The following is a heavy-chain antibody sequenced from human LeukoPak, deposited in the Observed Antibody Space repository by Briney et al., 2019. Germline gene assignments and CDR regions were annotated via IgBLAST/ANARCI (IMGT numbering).Heavy chain of an antibody. Sequence: PSETLPLTCAVYGGSFSGYYWSWIRQPPGKGLEWIGEINHSGSTNYNPSLKSRVTISVDTSKNQFSLKLSSVTAADTAVYYCARGNNYYDSSGYYPYFDYWGQGTLVTVSS. CDR2: INHSGST. CDR3: ARGNNYYDSSGYYPYFDY. V-gene: IGHV4-34*01. CDR1: GGSFSGYY. D-gene: IGHD3-22*01. J-gene: IGHJ4*02.